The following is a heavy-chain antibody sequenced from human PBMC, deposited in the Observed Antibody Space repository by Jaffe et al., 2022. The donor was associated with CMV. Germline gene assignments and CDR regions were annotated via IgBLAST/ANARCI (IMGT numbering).Heavy chain of an antibody. J-gene: IGHJ6*02. CDR3: ARDSVDQVGDGYKNYYYGMDV. V-gene: IGHV3-7*01. D-gene: IGHD1-26*01. CDR1: GFTFSSYW. CDR2: IKQDGSEK. Sequence: EVQLVESGGGLVQPGGSLRLSCAASGFTFSSYWMSWVRQAPGKGLEWVANIKQDGSEKYYVDSVKGRFTISRDNAKNSLYLQMNSLRAEDTAVYYCARDSVDQVGDGYKNYYYGMDVWGQGTTVTVSS.